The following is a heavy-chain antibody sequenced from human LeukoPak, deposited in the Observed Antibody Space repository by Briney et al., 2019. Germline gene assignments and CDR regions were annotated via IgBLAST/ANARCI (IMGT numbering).Heavy chain of an antibody. J-gene: IGHJ5*02. CDR1: GSTLTELS. V-gene: IGHV1-24*01. CDR2: FDPEDGEP. Sequence: ASVKVSCKVSGSTLTELSMHWVRQAPGEWLEWMGGFDPEDGEPIYAQKFQGRVTMTEDTSTDTVHMELSSLRSEDTAVYYCATDFLGFDPWGQGTLVTVSS. D-gene: IGHD2/OR15-2a*01. CDR3: ATDFLGFDP.